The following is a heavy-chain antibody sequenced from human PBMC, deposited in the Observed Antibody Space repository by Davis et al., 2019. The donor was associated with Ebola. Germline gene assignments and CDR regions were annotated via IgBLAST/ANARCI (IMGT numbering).Heavy chain of an antibody. J-gene: IGHJ4*02. D-gene: IGHD3-3*01. CDR3: ARGWLRGYLDY. CDR2: TYYTSKWYN. V-gene: IGHV6-1*01. Sequence: HSQTLSLTCAISGDSVSSGGWNWIRQSPSRGLEWLGRTYYTSKWYNDYAESVKSRINIKPDTSKNQLALQLNSVTPEDTAVYYCARGWLRGYLDYWGQGTLVTVSS. CDR1: GDSVSSGG.